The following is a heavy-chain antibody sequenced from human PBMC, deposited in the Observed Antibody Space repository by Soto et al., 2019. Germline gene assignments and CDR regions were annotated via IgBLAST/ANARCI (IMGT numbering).Heavy chain of an antibody. D-gene: IGHD5-18*01. CDR3: ARANTFTGYSYGRFFDYYGMDV. J-gene: IGHJ6*02. Sequence: PSETLSLTCTVSGGSISSGGYYWSWIRQHPGKGLEWIGYIYYSGSTYYNPSLKSRVTISVDTSKNQFSLKLSSVTAADTAVYYCARANTFTGYSYGRFFDYYGMDVWGQGTTVTVSS. CDR2: IYYSGST. V-gene: IGHV4-31*03. CDR1: GGSISSGGYY.